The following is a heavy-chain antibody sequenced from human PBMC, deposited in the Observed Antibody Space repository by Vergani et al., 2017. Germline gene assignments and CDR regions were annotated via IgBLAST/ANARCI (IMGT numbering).Heavy chain of an antibody. D-gene: IGHD6-13*01. CDR3: ARGGYSSSWTFDY. J-gene: IGHJ4*02. CDR2: IIPIFGTA. CDR1: GYSFNSYG. Sequence: QVQLVQSGAEMKKPGASVNVSCKTSGYSFNSYGINWVRQAPGQGLEWMGGIIPIFGTANYAQKFQGRVTITADESTSTAYMELSSLRSEDTAVYYCARGGYSSSWTFDYWGQGTLVTVSS. V-gene: IGHV1-69*13.